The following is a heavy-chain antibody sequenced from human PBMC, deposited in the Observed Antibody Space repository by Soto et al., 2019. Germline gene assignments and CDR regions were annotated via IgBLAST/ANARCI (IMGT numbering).Heavy chain of an antibody. Sequence: QITLNESGPTVVRPTEPLTLTCRFSVFSLTTSGVGVGWIRQSPGKAPEWLALIYWDDDKRYSASLKIRLTITKDTSKNQVVLTVSDLDPTDTATYYCAHRVLRTVFGLVITHAIYFDFWGQGTPVAVSS. D-gene: IGHD3-3*01. J-gene: IGHJ4*02. CDR3: AHRVLRTVFGLVITHAIYFDF. CDR2: IYWDDDK. CDR1: VFSLTTSGVG. V-gene: IGHV2-5*02.